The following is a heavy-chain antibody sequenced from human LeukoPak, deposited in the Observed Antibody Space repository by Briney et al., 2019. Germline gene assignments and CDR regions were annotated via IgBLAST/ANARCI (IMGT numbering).Heavy chain of an antibody. D-gene: IGHD6-13*01. Sequence: PGGSLRLSCAASGFTFSSYAMSWVRQAPGKGLEWVSAISGSGGSTYYADSVKGRFTISRDNAKNSLYLQMNSLRAEDTAVYYCASGSSSWYMFFQHWGQGTLVTVSS. V-gene: IGHV3-23*01. CDR3: ASGSSSWYMFFQH. CDR2: ISGSGGST. J-gene: IGHJ1*01. CDR1: GFTFSSYA.